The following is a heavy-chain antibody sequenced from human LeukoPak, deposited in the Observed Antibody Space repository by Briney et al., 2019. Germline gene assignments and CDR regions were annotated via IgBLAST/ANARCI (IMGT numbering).Heavy chain of an antibody. V-gene: IGHV3-7*01. Sequence: GGSLSLSCAASGFTFSSYWMSWDRQAPGKGREWVANIKQDGREKYYVDCVKGRFTISRDNAKNSLYLQMNSLRAENTVLYYCARLRTTGTFDYWGQGSLVTVSS. CDR3: ARLRTTGTFDY. CDR1: GFTFSSYW. D-gene: IGHD1-1*01. J-gene: IGHJ4*02. CDR2: IKQDGREK.